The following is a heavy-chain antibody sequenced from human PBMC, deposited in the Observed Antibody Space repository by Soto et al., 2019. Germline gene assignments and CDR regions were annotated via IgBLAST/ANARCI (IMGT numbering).Heavy chain of an antibody. CDR3: ARSLTGSYSATDY. Sequence: QVQLQESGPGLVKPSETLSLTCTVSGGSISSYYWSWIRQPPGKGLEWIGYIYYSGSTKYNPSLMSRVTISVDTSRNQFSLKLSSVTAADTAVYYCARSLTGSYSATDYWGQGTLVTVSS. J-gene: IGHJ4*02. CDR2: IYYSGST. D-gene: IGHD3-10*01. CDR1: GGSISSYY. V-gene: IGHV4-59*01.